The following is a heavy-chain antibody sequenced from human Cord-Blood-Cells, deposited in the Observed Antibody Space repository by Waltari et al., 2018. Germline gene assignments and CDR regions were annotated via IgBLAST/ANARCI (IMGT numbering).Heavy chain of an antibody. V-gene: IGHV1-2*04. Sequence: QVQLVQSGAEVKKPGAPVKASCKASGCTFTGYYMPWRRQAPGQGLEWMGWINPNSGCTNYAQKFQGWVTMTRDTSISTAYMELSRLRSDDTAVYYCARGRGTAGPGNYWGQGTLVTVSS. CDR3: ARGRGTAGPGNY. J-gene: IGHJ4*02. CDR2: INPNSGCT. D-gene: IGHD3-16*01. CDR1: GCTFTGYY.